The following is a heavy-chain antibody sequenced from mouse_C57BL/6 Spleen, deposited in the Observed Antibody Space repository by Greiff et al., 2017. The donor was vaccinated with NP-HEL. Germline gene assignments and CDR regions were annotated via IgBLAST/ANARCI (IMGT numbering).Heavy chain of an antibody. J-gene: IGHJ2*01. CDR2: IDPSDSYT. CDR3: AMITTVVATVDY. D-gene: IGHD1-1*01. V-gene: IGHV1-59*01. CDR1: GYTFTSYW. Sequence: QVQLQQPGAELVRPGTSVKLSCKASGYTFTSYWMHWVKQRPGQGLEWIGVIDPSDSYTTYNQKFKGKATLTVDTSSSTAYMQLSSLTSEDSAVYYCAMITTVVATVDYWGQGTTLTVSS.